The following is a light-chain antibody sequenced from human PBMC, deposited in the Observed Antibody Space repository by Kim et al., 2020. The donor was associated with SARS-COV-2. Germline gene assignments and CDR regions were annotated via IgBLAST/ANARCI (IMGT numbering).Light chain of an antibody. CDR3: SSYTSSSTVV. V-gene: IGLV2-14*04. Sequence: GQSTTISCTGTSSDVGGYNYVSWYQQHPGNAPKLMIYDVSKRPSGVSNRFSGSKSGNTASLTISGLQAEDEADYYCSSYTSSSTVVFGGGTQLTVL. CDR1: SSDVGGYNY. J-gene: IGLJ2*01. CDR2: DVS.